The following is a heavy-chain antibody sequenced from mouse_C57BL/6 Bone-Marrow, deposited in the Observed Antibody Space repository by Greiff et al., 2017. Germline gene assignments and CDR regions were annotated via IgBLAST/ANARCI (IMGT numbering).Heavy chain of an antibody. CDR1: GYSITSGYY. CDR3: ARVPNWDY. Sequence: VQLQQSGPGLVKPSQSLSLTCSVTGYSITSGYYWNWIRQFPGNKLEWMGYISYDGSNNYNPSLKNRISITRDTSKNQFFLKLNSVTTEDTATYDCARVPNWDYWGQGTTLTVSS. CDR2: ISYDGSN. J-gene: IGHJ2*01. D-gene: IGHD4-1*01. V-gene: IGHV3-6*01.